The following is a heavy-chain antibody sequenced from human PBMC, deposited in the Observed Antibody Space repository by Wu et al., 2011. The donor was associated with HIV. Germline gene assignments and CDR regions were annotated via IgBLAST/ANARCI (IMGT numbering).Heavy chain of an antibody. CDR2: INPNSGGT. J-gene: IGHJ4*02. CDR3: ARGGDRGDSGDYVDFDF. CDR1: GYTFTGYY. V-gene: IGHV1-2*02. Sequence: QVQLVQSGAEVKKPGASVKVXCKASGYTFTGYYMYWVRQAPGQGLEWMGWINPNSGGTNYAQNFQGRVTMTRDTSISTAYMQLSRLTSDDTAVYYCARGGDRGDSGDYVDFDFWGQGTLVTVSS. D-gene: IGHD4-17*01.